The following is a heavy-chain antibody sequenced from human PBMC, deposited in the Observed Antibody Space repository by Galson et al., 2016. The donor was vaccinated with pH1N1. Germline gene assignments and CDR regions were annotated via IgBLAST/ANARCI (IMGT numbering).Heavy chain of an antibody. CDR2: ISPGSTKT. CDR1: GYTFTRYG. Sequence: SVKVFCKASGYTFTRYGMHWVRQAPGQSLEWMGWISPGSTKTKYSQKFQGRVTVTRDSSATTAYMELSSLTFEDTAVYYCARDLMGGTYAADYWGQGTQVTVS. D-gene: IGHD1-26*01. CDR3: ARDLMGGTYAADY. V-gene: IGHV1-3*01. J-gene: IGHJ4*02.